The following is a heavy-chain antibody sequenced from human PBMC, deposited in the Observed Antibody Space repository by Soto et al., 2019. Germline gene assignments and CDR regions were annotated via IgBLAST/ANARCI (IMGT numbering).Heavy chain of an antibody. CDR1: GFTFSSYW. CDR3: AKDGQQLVYPEDVDY. J-gene: IGHJ4*02. Sequence: GGSLRLSCAASGFTFSSYWMHWVRQAPGKGLVWVSRINRDGSSINYADSARGRVTISRDNSKNTLYLQMNSLRAEDTAVYYCAKDGQQLVYPEDVDYWGQGTLVTSP. CDR2: INRDGSSI. V-gene: IGHV3-74*01. D-gene: IGHD6-13*01.